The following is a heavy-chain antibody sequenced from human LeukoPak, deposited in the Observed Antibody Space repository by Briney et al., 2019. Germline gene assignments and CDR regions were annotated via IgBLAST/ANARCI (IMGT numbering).Heavy chain of an antibody. CDR2: ISYDGSNK. D-gene: IGHD2-21*02. J-gene: IGHJ4*02. V-gene: IGHV3-30-3*01. Sequence: PGGSLRLSCAASGFTFSSYAMHWVRQAPGKGLEWVAVISYDGSNKYYADSMKGRFTISRDNSKNTLYLQMNSLRAEDTAVYYCARDLSGGDYYFDYWGQGTLVTVSS. CDR1: GFTFSSYA. CDR3: ARDLSGGDYYFDY.